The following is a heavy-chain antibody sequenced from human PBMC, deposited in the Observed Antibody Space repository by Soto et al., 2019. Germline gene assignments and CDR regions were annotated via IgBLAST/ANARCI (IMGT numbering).Heavy chain of an antibody. V-gene: IGHV4-31*03. Sequence: SETLSLTCTVSGGSISSGGYYWSWIRQHPGKGLEWIGYIYYSGSTYYNPSLKSRVTISVDTSKNQFSLKLSSVTAADTAVYYCARDRCSGGSCYQTDSWGQGTLVTVPQ. D-gene: IGHD2-15*01. CDR1: GGSISSGGYY. CDR2: IYYSGST. J-gene: IGHJ5*01. CDR3: ARDRCSGGSCYQTDS.